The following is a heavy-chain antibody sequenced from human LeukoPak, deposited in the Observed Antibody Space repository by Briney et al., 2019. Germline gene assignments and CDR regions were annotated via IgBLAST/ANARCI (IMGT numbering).Heavy chain of an antibody. CDR3: ARDLESSYGSGSFYP. V-gene: IGHV3-21*01. J-gene: IGHJ4*02. CDR1: GFTFSSYS. D-gene: IGHD3-10*01. Sequence: PGGSLRLSCAASGFTFSSYSMNWVRQAPGKRLEWVSSISSSSSYIYYADSVKGRFTISRDNAKSSLYLQMNSLRAEDTAVYYCARDLESSYGSGSFYPWGQGTLVTVSS. CDR2: ISSSSSYI.